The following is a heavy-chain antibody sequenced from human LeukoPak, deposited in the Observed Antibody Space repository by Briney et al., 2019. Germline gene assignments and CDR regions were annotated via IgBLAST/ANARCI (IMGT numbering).Heavy chain of an antibody. Sequence: SETLSLTCAVYGGSFSGYYWSWIRQPPGKGLEWTGEINHSGSTNYNPSLKSRVTISVDTSKNQFSLKLSSVTAADTAVYYCARLKPDYGGKNAFDIWGQGTMVTVSS. CDR1: GGSFSGYY. CDR3: ARLKPDYGGKNAFDI. CDR2: INHSGST. V-gene: IGHV4-34*01. J-gene: IGHJ3*02. D-gene: IGHD4-23*01.